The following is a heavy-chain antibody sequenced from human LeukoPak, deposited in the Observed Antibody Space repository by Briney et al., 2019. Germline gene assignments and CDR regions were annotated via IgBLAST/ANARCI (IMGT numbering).Heavy chain of an antibody. D-gene: IGHD2-2*01. CDR2: ISGSGGST. CDR1: GFTFSSYG. Sequence: PGGSLRLSCAASGFTFSSYGMSWVRQAPGKGLEWVSAISGSGGSTYYADSVKGRFTISRDNSKNTLYLQMNSLRAEDTAVCYCAKDPIVVVPAVPDYWGQGTLVTVSS. V-gene: IGHV3-23*01. J-gene: IGHJ4*02. CDR3: AKDPIVVVPAVPDY.